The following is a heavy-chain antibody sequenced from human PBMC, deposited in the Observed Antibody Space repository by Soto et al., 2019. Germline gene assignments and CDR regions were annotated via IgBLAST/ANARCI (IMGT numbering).Heavy chain of an antibody. CDR3: ARVTESHFGYYDSTGYYYLFDY. Sequence: NPSETLSLTCTVSGGSISGYYWSWIRQFPGKGLEWIGYIHFSGSTDYNPSLKSRVTISVDTSRDQFSLKLTSVTAADTAVYYCARVTESHFGYYDSTGYYYLFDYWGQGTLVTVSS. D-gene: IGHD3-22*01. CDR2: IHFSGST. J-gene: IGHJ4*02. CDR1: GGSISGYY. V-gene: IGHV4-59*01.